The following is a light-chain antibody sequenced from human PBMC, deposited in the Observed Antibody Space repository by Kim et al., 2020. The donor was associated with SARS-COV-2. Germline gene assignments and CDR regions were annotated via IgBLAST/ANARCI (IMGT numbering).Light chain of an antibody. V-gene: IGLV1-44*01. Sequence: GPRVTFSCSGSSSNIGSNSVNWYQQLPGTAPKLLIYSTYHRPSGVPDRFSASKSGTSASLAISGLQSEDEADYYCATWDNSLNALVFGGGTQLIVL. CDR1: SSNIGSNS. J-gene: IGLJ2*01. CDR2: STY. CDR3: ATWDNSLNALV.